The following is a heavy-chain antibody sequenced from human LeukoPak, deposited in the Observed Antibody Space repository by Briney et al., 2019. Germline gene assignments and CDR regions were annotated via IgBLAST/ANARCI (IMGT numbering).Heavy chain of an antibody. CDR1: GGSISSYY. V-gene: IGHV4-59*01. CDR3: ARGNDFWSGYYDY. Sequence: SETLSLTCTVSGGSISSYYWSWIRQPPGKGLEWIEYIYYSGSTNYNPSLKSRVTISVDTSKNQFSLKLSSVTAADTAVYYCARGNDFWSGYYDYWGQGTLVTVSS. J-gene: IGHJ4*02. CDR2: IYYSGST. D-gene: IGHD3-3*01.